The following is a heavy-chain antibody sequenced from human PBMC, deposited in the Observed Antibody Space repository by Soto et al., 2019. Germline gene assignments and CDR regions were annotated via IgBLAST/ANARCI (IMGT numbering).Heavy chain of an antibody. CDR1: GGSVRTGSYH. D-gene: IGHD7-27*01. V-gene: IGHV4-61*01. CDR2: IPNNGSP. Sequence: SETLSLTCSVSGGSVRTGSYHWSWIRQPPGKGLEWIGFIPNNGSPDYNPSLKSRVVVSIDRSKNQFSLKVNSVTAADTAVYFCARIGWGGDAWGQGTLVTVSS. J-gene: IGHJ5*02. CDR3: ARIGWGGDA.